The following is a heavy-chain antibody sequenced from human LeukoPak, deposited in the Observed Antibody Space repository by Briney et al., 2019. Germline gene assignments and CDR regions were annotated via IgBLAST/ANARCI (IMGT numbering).Heavy chain of an antibody. CDR3: ARSDGSLTLYPLDY. J-gene: IGHJ4*02. CDR2: INHSGST. CDR1: GGSISSSSYY. Sequence: SETLSLTCTVSGGSISSSSYYWSWIRQPPGKGLEWIGEINHSGSTNYNPSLKSRVTISVDTSKNQFSLKLSSVTAADTAVYYCARSDGSLTLYPLDYWGQGTLVTVSS. D-gene: IGHD3-10*01. V-gene: IGHV4-39*07.